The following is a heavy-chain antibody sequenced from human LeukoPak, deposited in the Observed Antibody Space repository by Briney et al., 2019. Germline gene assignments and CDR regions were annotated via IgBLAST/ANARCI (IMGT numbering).Heavy chain of an antibody. CDR1: GYTFTGYY. CDR2: INPNSGGT. J-gene: IGHJ6*02. Sequence: GASVKVSCKASGYTFTGYYMHWVRQAPGQGLEWMGWINPNSGGTNYAQKFQGRVTMTRDTSISTAYVELSRLRSDDTAVYYCARDSVYGDRPTGVDVWGQGTTVTVSS. D-gene: IGHD4-17*01. CDR3: ARDSVYGDRPTGVDV. V-gene: IGHV1-2*02.